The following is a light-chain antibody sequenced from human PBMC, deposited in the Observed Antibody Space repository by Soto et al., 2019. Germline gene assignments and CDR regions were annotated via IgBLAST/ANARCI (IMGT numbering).Light chain of an antibody. CDR2: AAS. V-gene: IGKV1-9*01. CDR1: QAISSF. CDR3: QQLNSYPLT. J-gene: IGKJ4*01. Sequence: DIQLTQSPSFLSASVGDKVTITCRASQAISSFLAWYQQNPGKAPKLLIYAASTLQSGVPSRFSGSGSGTEFTLTISSLQPEDFATYYCQQLNSYPLTFGGGAKVEI.